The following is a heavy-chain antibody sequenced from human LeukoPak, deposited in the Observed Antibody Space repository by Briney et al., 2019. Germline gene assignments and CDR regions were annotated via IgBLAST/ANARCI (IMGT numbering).Heavy chain of an antibody. CDR2: IYHSGST. CDR1: GGSISSNNW. Sequence: PPGTLSLTCAVSGGSISSNNWWSWVRQPPGKGLEWIGEIYHSGSTNYNPSLKSRLTISVDKSKNQFSLRLSSVTPADTAVYYCARDRGEGIVGTFDYWGQGTLVTVSS. V-gene: IGHV4-4*03. CDR3: ARDRGEGIVGTFDY. J-gene: IGHJ4*02. D-gene: IGHD1-26*01.